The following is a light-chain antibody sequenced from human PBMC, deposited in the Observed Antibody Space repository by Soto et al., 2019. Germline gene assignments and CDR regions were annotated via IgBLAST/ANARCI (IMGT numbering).Light chain of an antibody. Sequence: EIVLTQSPGTLSLSPGERATLSCRASQSVSSNYLAWYQQRPGQAPRLLIYGASGRATGIPDRFGGSGSGTDFTLTISRLEPEDFAVYYCQQRSNWPQTLGQGTKVDIK. CDR1: QSVSSNY. J-gene: IGKJ1*01. V-gene: IGKV3D-20*02. CDR2: GAS. CDR3: QQRSNWPQT.